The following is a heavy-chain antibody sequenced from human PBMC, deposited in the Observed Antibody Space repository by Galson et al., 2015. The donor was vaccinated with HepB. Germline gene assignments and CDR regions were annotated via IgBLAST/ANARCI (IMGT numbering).Heavy chain of an antibody. D-gene: IGHD3-10*01. CDR1: GYTFTGYY. CDR2: INPNSGGT. V-gene: IGHV1-2*02. Sequence: SVKVSCKASGYTFTGYYMHWVRQAPGQGLEWMGWINPNSGGTNYAQKFQGRVTMTRDTSISTAYMELSRLRSDDTAVYYCATPGSGPLSYYYYYMDVWGKGTTVTVSS. CDR3: ATPGSGPLSYYYYYMDV. J-gene: IGHJ6*03.